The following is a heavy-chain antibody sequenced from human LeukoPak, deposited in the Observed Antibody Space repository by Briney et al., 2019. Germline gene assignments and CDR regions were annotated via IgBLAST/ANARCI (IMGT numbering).Heavy chain of an antibody. CDR1: GGSFSGYY. V-gene: IGHV4-34*01. CDR3: ARVVVVPAAGWFDP. Sequence: KPSETLSLTCAVYGGSFSGYYWSWIRQPPGKGLEWIGEINHSGSTNYNPSLKSRVTISVDTSKDQFSLKLSSVTAADTAVYYCARVVVVPAAGWFDPWGQGTLVTVSS. D-gene: IGHD2-2*01. CDR2: INHSGST. J-gene: IGHJ5*02.